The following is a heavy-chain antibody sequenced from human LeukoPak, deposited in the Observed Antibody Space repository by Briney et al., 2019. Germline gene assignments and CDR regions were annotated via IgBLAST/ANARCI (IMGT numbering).Heavy chain of an antibody. J-gene: IGHJ5*02. D-gene: IGHD3-22*01. CDR2: ISGSGGST. Sequence: PGGSLRLSCAAFGFTFSSYAMSWVRQAPGKGLEWVSAISGSGGSTYYADSVKGRFTISRDNSKNTLYLQMNSLRAEDTAVYYCSRRKKGDSSGYYPFDPWGQGTLVTVSS. V-gene: IGHV3-23*01. CDR1: GFTFSSYA. CDR3: SRRKKGDSSGYYPFDP.